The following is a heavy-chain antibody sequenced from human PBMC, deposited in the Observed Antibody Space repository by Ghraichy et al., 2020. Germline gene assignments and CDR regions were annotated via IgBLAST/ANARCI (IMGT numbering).Heavy chain of an antibody. D-gene: IGHD4-17*01. CDR3: AREGGTVTNNWFDP. V-gene: IGHV4-39*02. CDR2: IYYSGST. J-gene: IGHJ5*02. Sequence: SETLSLTCTVSGGSISSSSYYWGWIRQPPGKGLEWIGSIYYSGSTYYNPSLKSRVTISIVTSKNQFSLKLSSVTAADTAVYYCAREGGTVTNNWFDPWGQGTLVTVSS. CDR1: GGSISSSSYY.